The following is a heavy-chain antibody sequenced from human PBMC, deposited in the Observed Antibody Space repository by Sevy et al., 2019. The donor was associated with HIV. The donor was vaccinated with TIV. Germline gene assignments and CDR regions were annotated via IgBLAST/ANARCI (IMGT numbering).Heavy chain of an antibody. CDR3: ARDRIITIFGVVTDLYYYYYGMDV. V-gene: IGHV3-21*01. Sequence: GGSLRLSCAASGFTFSSYSMNWVRQAPGNGLEWVSSISSSSSYIYYADSVKGRFTISRDNAKNSLYLQMNSLRAEDTAVYYCARDRIITIFGVVTDLYYYYYGMDVWGQGTTVTVSS. J-gene: IGHJ6*02. D-gene: IGHD3-3*01. CDR1: GFTFSSYS. CDR2: ISSSSSYI.